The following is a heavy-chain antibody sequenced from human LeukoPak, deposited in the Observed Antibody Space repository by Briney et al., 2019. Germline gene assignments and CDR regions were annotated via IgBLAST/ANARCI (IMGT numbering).Heavy chain of an antibody. J-gene: IGHJ4*02. D-gene: IGHD6-13*01. CDR2: IYYSGST. Sequence: SETLSLTCTVSGGSISSHYWSWIRQPPGKGLEWIGYIYYSGSTNCNPSLKSRVTISVATSKNQFSLKLSSVTAADTALYYCARGRYSSDCWGQGTLVTVSS. CDR1: GGSISSHY. CDR3: ARGRYSSDC. V-gene: IGHV4-59*11.